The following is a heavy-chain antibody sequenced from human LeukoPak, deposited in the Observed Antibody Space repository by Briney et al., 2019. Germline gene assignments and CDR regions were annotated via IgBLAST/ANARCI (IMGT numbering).Heavy chain of an antibody. D-gene: IGHD4-17*01. CDR2: IKQDGSEK. J-gene: IGHJ4*02. Sequence: XSSYWMXXVRQAPGKGLXXVANIKQDGSEKYYVDSVKGRFTISRDNAKNSLYLQMNSLRAEDTAVYYCARRTVTTDFLDYWGQGTLVTVSS. V-gene: IGHV3-7*01. CDR3: ARRTVTTDFLDY. CDR1: XSSYW.